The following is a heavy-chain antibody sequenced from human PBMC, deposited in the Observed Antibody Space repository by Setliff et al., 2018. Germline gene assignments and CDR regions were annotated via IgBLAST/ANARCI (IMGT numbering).Heavy chain of an antibody. D-gene: IGHD2-21*02. J-gene: IGHJ4*02. Sequence: PGGSLRLSCAASGFTFSSYWMHWVRQAPGKGLVWVSRINPDGSTTSYADSVKGRFTISRDNAKNTVYLQMNSLRAEDTAVYYCLADPMVTAIIDYWGQGTLVTVSS. CDR3: LADPMVTAIIDY. CDR2: INPDGSTT. V-gene: IGHV3-74*01. CDR1: GFTFSSYW.